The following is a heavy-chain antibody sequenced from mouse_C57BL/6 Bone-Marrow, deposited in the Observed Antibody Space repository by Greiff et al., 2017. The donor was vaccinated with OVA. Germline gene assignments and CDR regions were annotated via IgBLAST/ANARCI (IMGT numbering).Heavy chain of an antibody. V-gene: IGHV8-12*01. Sequence: QVTLKVSGPGILQSSQTLSLTCSFSGSSLSTSGMGVSWIRQPPGKGLEWLAHIYWDDDKRYNPSLKSPLTISKDTSRNQVFLTITSVDTADTATYYCARRDRLRREAMGCWGQGTSVTVSS. CDR2: IYWDDDK. D-gene: IGHD2-2*01. CDR3: ARRDRLRREAMGC. CDR1: GSSLSTSGMG. J-gene: IGHJ4*01.